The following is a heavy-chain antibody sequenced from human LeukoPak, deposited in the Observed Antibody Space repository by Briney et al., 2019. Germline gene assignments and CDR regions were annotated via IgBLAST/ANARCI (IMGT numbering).Heavy chain of an antibody. CDR1: GGSISSSNNY. Sequence: SETLSLTCTVSGGSISSSNNYWGWIRQPPGKGLEWIGGMFYSGSTHYNPSLKSRVTISVDTSKNQFSLKLSSVTAADTAVYYCARRRYSYGVRSYYYYYMDVWGKGTTVTISS. CDR2: MFYSGST. J-gene: IGHJ6*03. CDR3: ARRRYSYGVRSYYYYYMDV. D-gene: IGHD5-18*01. V-gene: IGHV4-39*01.